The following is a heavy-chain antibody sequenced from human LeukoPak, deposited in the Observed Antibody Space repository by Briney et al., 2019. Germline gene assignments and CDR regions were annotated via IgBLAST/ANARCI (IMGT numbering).Heavy chain of an antibody. V-gene: IGHV3-53*01. J-gene: IGHJ4*02. Sequence: PGGSLRLSCAASGFTVSSNYMSWVRQAPGKGLEWVSVIYSGGSTYYADSVKGRFTISRDNSKNTLYLQMNSLRAEDTAVYYCARAFPVVRGVITYYFDYWGQGTLVTVSS. CDR2: IYSGGST. CDR3: ARAFPVVRGVITYYFDY. D-gene: IGHD3-10*01. CDR1: GFTVSSNY.